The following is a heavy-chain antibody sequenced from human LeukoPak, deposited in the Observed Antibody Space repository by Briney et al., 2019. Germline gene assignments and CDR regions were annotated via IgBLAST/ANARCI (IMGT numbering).Heavy chain of an antibody. V-gene: IGHV4-39*01. CDR3: ARSNWDSNVGIDY. CDR2: MYYSGIT. D-gene: IGHD1-7*01. Sequence: KSSETLSLTCTVSGGSISSSSYYWGWIRQPPGKGLEWIGTMYYSGITYYNPSLKSRVTTPVDTSKNQFTLKVSSVTAADTAVYYCARSNWDSNVGIDYWGQGILVIVSS. J-gene: IGHJ4*02. CDR1: GGSISSSSYY.